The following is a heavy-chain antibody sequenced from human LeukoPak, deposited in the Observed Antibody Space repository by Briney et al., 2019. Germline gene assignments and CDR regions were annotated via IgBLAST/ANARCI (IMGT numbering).Heavy chain of an antibody. CDR3: AARAVAGTPYYFDY. J-gene: IGHJ4*02. D-gene: IGHD6-19*01. V-gene: IGHV3-23*01. Sequence: GFTFXIFXXTWVRQAPGKGXXXVXGISSSGGTTYYTDSVKGRFTISRDNSKNTLYLQMNSLRAEDTAVYYCAARAVAGTPYYFDYWGQGTLVTVSS. CDR1: GFTFXIFX. CDR2: ISSSGGTT.